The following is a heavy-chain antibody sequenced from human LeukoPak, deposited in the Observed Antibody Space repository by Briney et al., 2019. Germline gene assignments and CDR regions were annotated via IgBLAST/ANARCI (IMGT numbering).Heavy chain of an antibody. CDR3: AREVVSAVAGNFDY. Sequence: GRSLRLSCAASGFNFRSYEMNWVRQAPGKGLEWVSYISNTDETRTYADSVKGRFTISRDNAKNSLHLEMNSLRAEDTAVYYCAREVVSAVAGNFDYWGQGTLVTVSS. D-gene: IGHD6-19*01. CDR1: GFNFRSYE. CDR2: ISNTDETR. J-gene: IGHJ4*02. V-gene: IGHV3-48*03.